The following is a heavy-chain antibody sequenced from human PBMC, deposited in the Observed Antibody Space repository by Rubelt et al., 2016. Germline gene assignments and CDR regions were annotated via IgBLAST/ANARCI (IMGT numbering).Heavy chain of an antibody. CDR3: ARDRDRYFADD. D-gene: IGHD3-9*01. Sequence: EMQLVESGGGLVQPGGSLRLSCAASGFTFSSYWMSWVRQAPGKGLEWVANIKQDGSEKYYVDSVTGRFTISRDNAKNSLYMQMNSLRAEDTAVYYCARDRDRYFADDWGQGTLVTVSS. CDR2: IKQDGSEK. J-gene: IGHJ4*02. CDR1: GFTFSSYW. V-gene: IGHV3-7*01.